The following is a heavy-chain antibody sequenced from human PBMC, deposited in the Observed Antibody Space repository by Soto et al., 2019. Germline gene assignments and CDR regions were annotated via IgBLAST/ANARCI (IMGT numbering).Heavy chain of an antibody. CDR3: ARGLLYATTYFEY. D-gene: IGHD2-8*01. V-gene: IGHV1-69*06. Sequence: QVQLVQSGAEVKKPGSSVKVSCKASGDTFTTNSLNWVLQAPGQGLEWMGGIIPVVGTTKYAQKYQDRVTLTGDKSTHTAYLELSSLRSDYTAVYYCARGLLYATTYFEYWGQGTPVTVSS. J-gene: IGHJ4*02. CDR2: IIPVVGTT. CDR1: GDTFTTNS.